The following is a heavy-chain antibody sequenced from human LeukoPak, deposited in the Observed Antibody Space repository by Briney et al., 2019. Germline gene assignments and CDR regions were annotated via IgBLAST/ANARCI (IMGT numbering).Heavy chain of an antibody. CDR2: IYSGGET. J-gene: IGHJ4*02. V-gene: IGHV3-53*01. Sequence: GGSLRLSCAVSGFTVCNIYVSCVREAPGGGLEWGSVIYSGGETYYADYVKGRFTISRDHAKNSLYLQMNSLRAEDTAVYYCARDSSSSVEDVGDYWSQETLHTVSS. CDR3: ARDSSSSVEDVGDY. D-gene: IGHD6-6*01. CDR1: GFTVCNIY.